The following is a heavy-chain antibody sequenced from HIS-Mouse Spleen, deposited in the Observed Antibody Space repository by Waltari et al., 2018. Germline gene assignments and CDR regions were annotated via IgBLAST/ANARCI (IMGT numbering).Heavy chain of an antibody. D-gene: IGHD6-13*01. J-gene: IGHJ2*01. CDR2: IYYRVRI. Sequence: QLQLQESGPGLVKPSETLSLTCTVSGGSISSSSYYWGWIRQPPGKWLEWIGSIYYRVRIYYNPSLKRRVTIAVDTSKNQFSLKLSAVTAADTAVYYCARESPYSSSWYDWYFDLWGRGTLVTVTS. CDR3: ARESPYSSSWYDWYFDL. V-gene: IGHV4-39*07. CDR1: GGSISSSSYY.